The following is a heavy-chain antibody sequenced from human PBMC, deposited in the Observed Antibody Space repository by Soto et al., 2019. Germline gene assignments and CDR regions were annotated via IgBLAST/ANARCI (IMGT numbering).Heavy chain of an antibody. CDR2: IYPGDSDT. J-gene: IGHJ5*02. Sequence: GESLKISCTGWGYAFTSYWIAWVRQMPGKGLEWMGIIYPGDSDTRYSPSFQGQVTISADKSITTAYLQWSSLKASDTATYYCARGCCTTSICDPWFDPWGQGTLVTVSS. V-gene: IGHV5-51*01. D-gene: IGHD2-8*01. CDR1: GYAFTSYW. CDR3: ARGCCTTSICDPWFDP.